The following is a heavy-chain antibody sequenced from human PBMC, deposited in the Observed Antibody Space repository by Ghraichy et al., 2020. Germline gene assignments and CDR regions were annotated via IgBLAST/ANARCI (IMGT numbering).Heavy chain of an antibody. V-gene: IGHV3-72*01. J-gene: IGHJ4*02. D-gene: IGHD1-26*01. CDR3: TTLVGTTYDNFDY. CDR1: GFTLSDHF. Sequence: GGSLRLSCAVSGFTLSDHFMDWVRQAPGKGLEWVGRCGNAPDGYITEYGAAVKGRFSISRDESKNLFYLQMNSLKLEDTAVYYCTTLVGTTYDNFDYWGQGTLVTVSS. CDR2: CGNAPDGYIT.